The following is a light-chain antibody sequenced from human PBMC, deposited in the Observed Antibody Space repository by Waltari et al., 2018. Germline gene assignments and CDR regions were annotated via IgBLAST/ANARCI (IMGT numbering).Light chain of an antibody. Sequence: QSALTQPASVSGSPGQTITISCTGTSSDVGTYNFISWYQQHPGMAPKLTIYEVSNRPSGISNRFSGSKSGNMASLTISGLQAEDEADYYCSSYRRGSTLVFGGGTKLTV. CDR1: SSDVGTYNF. V-gene: IGLV2-14*01. J-gene: IGLJ2*01. CDR2: EVS. CDR3: SSYRRGSTLV.